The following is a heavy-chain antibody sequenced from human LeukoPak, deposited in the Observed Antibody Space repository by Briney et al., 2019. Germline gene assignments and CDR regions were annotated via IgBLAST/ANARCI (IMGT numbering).Heavy chain of an antibody. CDR3: AGGGHDFGELLYADV. J-gene: IGHJ6*04. D-gene: IGHD3-10*01. CDR2: ISANNGNT. CDR1: GCTFTSYG. Sequence: ASVKVSCKASGCTFTSYGISWVRQAPGQGLEWMGWISANNGNTSYAQKLQGRVTMTTDTSTSTAYMELSSLRPDDTAVYSCAGGGHDFGELLYADVWGKGTTVTVSS. V-gene: IGHV1-18*01.